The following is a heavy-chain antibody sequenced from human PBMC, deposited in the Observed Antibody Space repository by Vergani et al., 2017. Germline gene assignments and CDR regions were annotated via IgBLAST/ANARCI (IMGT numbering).Heavy chain of an antibody. V-gene: IGHV4-30-4*08. CDR1: SGSITNGDYY. D-gene: IGHD2-2*01. Sequence: QVRLRESGPGLVNPSQTLSLTCTVSSGSITNGDYYWAWIRQPPGKGLEWIGNIYYSGNTYYNPSLESRLTISIDTSRNQFSLQMRSVTAADTAVYYCARRCSTTCSTMGRAAFDIWGQGTMVTVSS. J-gene: IGHJ3*02. CDR3: ARRCSTTCSTMGRAAFDI. CDR2: IYYSGNT.